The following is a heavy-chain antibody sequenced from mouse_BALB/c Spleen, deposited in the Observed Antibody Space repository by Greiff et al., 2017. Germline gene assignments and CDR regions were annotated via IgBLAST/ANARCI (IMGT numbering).Heavy chain of an antibody. D-gene: IGHD2-14*01. J-gene: IGHJ4*01. CDR2: ISSGGSYT. V-gene: IGHV5-6*01. CDR3: ARHVGYGDY. CDR1: GFTFSSYG. Sequence: EVQLVESGGDLVKPGGSLKLSCAASGFTFSSYGMSWVRQTPDKRLEWVATISSGGSYTYYPDSVKGRFTISRDNAKNTLYLQMSSLKSEDTAMYYCARHVGYGDYWGQGTSVTVSS.